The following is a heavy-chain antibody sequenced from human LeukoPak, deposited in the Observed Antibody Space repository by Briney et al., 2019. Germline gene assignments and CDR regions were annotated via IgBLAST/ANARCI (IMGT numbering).Heavy chain of an antibody. Sequence: GGSLRLSCTASGFTFGDYAMSWVRQAPGKGLEWVGFIRSKAHGGTTEYAASVKGRFTISRDDSKSIAYLQMNSLKTEDTAVYYCTRASTDYDILTGYYTPFDCWGQGTLVSVSS. D-gene: IGHD3-9*01. CDR3: TRASTDYDILTGYYTPFDC. V-gene: IGHV3-49*04. J-gene: IGHJ4*02. CDR2: IRSKAHGGTT. CDR1: GFTFGDYA.